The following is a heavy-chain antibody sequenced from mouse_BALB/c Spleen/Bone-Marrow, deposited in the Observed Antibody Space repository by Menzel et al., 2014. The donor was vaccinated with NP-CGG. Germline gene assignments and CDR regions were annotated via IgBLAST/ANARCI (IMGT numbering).Heavy chain of an antibody. D-gene: IGHD1-1*01. CDR2: IYPGSGTI. V-gene: IGHV1S22*01. Sequence: LQQSGSELVRPGASVKLSCKASGYTFTSYWIHWVKQRPGQGLEWIGNIYPGSGTINYDEKFKNKATLTVDTSSSIAYMQLSSLTSEDSAVYYCRCYDYTMDYWGQGTSVTFSS. J-gene: IGHJ4*01. CDR3: RCYDYTMDY. CDR1: GYTFTSYW.